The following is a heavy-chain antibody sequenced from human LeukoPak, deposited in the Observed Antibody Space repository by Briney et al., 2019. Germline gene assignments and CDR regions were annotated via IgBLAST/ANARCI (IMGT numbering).Heavy chain of an antibody. CDR1: GYNL. V-gene: IGHV5-51*01. Sequence: GASLKISCKGSGYNLIGWVRQMPGTGLEWVAFIYPGGSDRRYSPPFQGQVTVSADKSINTVYLQWGSLKASDTAMYYCARHFYDTSTYYSSFDFWGQGTLVTVSS. CDR2: IYPGGSDR. CDR3: ARHFYDTSTYYSSFDF. J-gene: IGHJ4*02. D-gene: IGHD2/OR15-2a*01.